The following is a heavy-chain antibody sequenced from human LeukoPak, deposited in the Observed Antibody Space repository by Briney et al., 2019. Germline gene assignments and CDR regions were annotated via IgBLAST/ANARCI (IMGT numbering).Heavy chain of an antibody. CDR3: ARARSEYSSSSYNWFDP. J-gene: IGHJ5*02. V-gene: IGHV1-69*05. D-gene: IGHD6-6*01. CDR2: IIPIFGTA. CDR1: GGTFSSYA. Sequence: GASVKLSCKASGGTFSSYAISWVRQAPGQGLEWMGGIIPIFGTANYAQKFQGRVTITTDESTSTAYMELSSLRSEDTAVYYCARARSEYSSSSYNWFDPWGQGTLVTVSS.